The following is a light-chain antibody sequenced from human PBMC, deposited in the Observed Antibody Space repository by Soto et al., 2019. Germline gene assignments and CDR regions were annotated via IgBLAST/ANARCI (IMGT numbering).Light chain of an antibody. V-gene: IGLV1-44*01. CDR3: AAWHESPKGWA. J-gene: IGLJ3*02. Sequence: QSVLTQPPSVSGTPGQRVTISCFGSDSNIGRNTVNWYRQVPGTAPQLVIQSNDQRPSGVPDRFSGSKSGTSAFLAISGVLSEDEADYYCAAWHESPKGWAFGGGTKLTVL. CDR1: DSNIGRNT. CDR2: SND.